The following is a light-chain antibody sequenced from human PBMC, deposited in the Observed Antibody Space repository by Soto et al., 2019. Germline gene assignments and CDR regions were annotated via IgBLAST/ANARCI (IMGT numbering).Light chain of an antibody. CDR1: QSVSSSY. J-gene: IGKJ4*01. CDR2: GAS. Sequence: EIVLTQSPGTLSLSPGERATLSCRASQSVSSSYLAWYQQKPGQAPRLLIYGASTRATGIPDRFSGRGSGTDFTLTVSRLEPEDFAVYYCQQYGTSLSTFGGGTKVEIK. V-gene: IGKV3-20*01. CDR3: QQYGTSLST.